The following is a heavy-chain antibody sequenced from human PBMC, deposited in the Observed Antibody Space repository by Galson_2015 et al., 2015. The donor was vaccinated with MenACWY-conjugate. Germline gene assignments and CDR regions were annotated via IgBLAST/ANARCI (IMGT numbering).Heavy chain of an antibody. V-gene: IGHV3-15*07. Sequence: SLRLSCAASGFTFSSAWMHWVRQAPGKGLEWVGRIKNKAAGGTTDYAAPVKGRFTISRNDPEETLYLQISSLKIEDTAVYYCTADVSGYSAYSVADYWGQGTLVTVSS. J-gene: IGHJ4*02. CDR2: IKNKAAGGTT. CDR3: TADVSGYSAYSVADY. CDR1: GFTFSSAW. D-gene: IGHD4-11*01.